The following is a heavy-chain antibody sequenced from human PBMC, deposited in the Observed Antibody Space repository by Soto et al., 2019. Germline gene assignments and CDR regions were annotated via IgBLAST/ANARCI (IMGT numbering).Heavy chain of an antibody. CDR3: ARDPSIMGNWFEP. D-gene: IGHD2-2*01. CDR2: ISPYNGNT. CDR1: GYTFTSYG. J-gene: IGHJ5*02. V-gene: IGHV1-18*01. Sequence: QIHLVQSGGEVKKPGASVKVSCKASGYTFTSYGIIWVRQAPGQGLEWMGWISPYNGNTNYAQNFQGRVTLTTDTSTSTAYMELRNLRSDDTAVYYCARDPSIMGNWFEPWGQGTLVTVSS.